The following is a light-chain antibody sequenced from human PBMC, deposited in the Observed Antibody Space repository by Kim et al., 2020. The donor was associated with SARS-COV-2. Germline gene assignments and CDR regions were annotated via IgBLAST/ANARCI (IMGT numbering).Light chain of an antibody. CDR2: RNN. CDR1: SSNIGSNS. V-gene: IGLV1-47*01. Sequence: GQRVTISCSRSSSNIGSNSVYWYQQLPGTAPKLLIYRNNQRPSGVPDRFSGSKSGTSASLAISGLRSEDEADYYCAAWDDSLSGRVFGGGTQLTVL. J-gene: IGLJ3*02. CDR3: AAWDDSLSGRV.